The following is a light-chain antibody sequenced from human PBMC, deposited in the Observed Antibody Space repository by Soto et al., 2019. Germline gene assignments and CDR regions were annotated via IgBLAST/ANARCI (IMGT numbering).Light chain of an antibody. V-gene: IGLV2-14*01. CDR2: EVS. Sequence: QSALTQPASVSGSPGQSITISCTGTSSDVGYYNYVSWYQQHPGKAPKLIIYEVSNRPSGVSNRFSGSKSGNTASLTISGLQADDEADYYCSSYTSSSTLYVFGTGTKLTVL. CDR1: SSDVGYYNY. J-gene: IGLJ1*01. CDR3: SSYTSSSTLYV.